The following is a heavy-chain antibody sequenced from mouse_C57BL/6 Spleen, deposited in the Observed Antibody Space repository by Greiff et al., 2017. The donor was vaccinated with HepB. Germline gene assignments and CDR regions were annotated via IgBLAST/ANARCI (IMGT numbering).Heavy chain of an antibody. Sequence: VQLQQSGPELVKPGASVKMSCKASGYTFTDYNMHWVKQSHGKSLEWIGYINPNNGGTSYNQKFKGKATLTVNKSSSTAYMELRSLTSEDSAFYSCARGYYAISPFFFDVSGAVTPFSVSS. CDR3: ARGYYAISPFFFDV. CDR1: GYTFTDYN. CDR2: INPNNGGT. D-gene: IGHD1-1*01. J-gene: IGHJ1*01. V-gene: IGHV1-22*01.